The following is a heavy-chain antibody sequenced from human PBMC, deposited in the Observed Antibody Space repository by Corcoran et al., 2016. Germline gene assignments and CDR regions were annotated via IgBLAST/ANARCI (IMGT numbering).Heavy chain of an antibody. D-gene: IGHD4-17*01. Sequence: QITLKESGPTLVKPTQTLTLTCTFSGFSLSTSGVGVGWIRQPPGKALEWLALIYWNDDKRYSPSLKSRLTITKDTSKNQVVLTMTNMDPVDTATYDWAHRRDGERGSGGMDVWGQGTTVTVSS. CDR1: GFSLSTSGVG. CDR2: IYWNDDK. CDR3: AHRRDGERGSGGMDV. J-gene: IGHJ6*02. V-gene: IGHV2-5*01.